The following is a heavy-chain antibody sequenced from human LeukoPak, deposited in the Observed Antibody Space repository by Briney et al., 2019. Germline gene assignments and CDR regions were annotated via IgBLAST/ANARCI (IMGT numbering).Heavy chain of an antibody. J-gene: IGHJ4*02. CDR2: ISGSGGTT. CDR1: RFTFSSYA. Sequence: PGGSLSLSCAASRFTFSSYAMSWVRQAPGKGLEWVSAISGSGGTTYNADSVKGRFTISRDNSKNTLYLQLNSLRAEDTAVYYCAKGAGNFDWSYHDYWGQGTLVTVSS. CDR3: AKGAGNFDWSYHDY. D-gene: IGHD3-9*01. V-gene: IGHV3-23*01.